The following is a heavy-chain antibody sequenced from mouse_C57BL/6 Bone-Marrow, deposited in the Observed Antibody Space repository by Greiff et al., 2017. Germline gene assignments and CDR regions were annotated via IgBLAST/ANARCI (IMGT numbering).Heavy chain of an antibody. Sequence: EVQLVESGGGLVKPGGSLKLSCAASGFTFSSYAMSWVRQTPEKRLEWVATISDGGSYTYYPDNVKGRFTISRDNAKNNLYLPMSHLKSEDTAVYYCASDSINGNLFDYWGQGTTLTVSS. CDR2: ISDGGSYT. CDR3: ASDSINGNLFDY. V-gene: IGHV5-4*01. J-gene: IGHJ2*01. CDR1: GFTFSSYA. D-gene: IGHD2-1*01.